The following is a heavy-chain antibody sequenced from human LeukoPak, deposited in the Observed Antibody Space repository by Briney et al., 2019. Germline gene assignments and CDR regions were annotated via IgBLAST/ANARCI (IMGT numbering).Heavy chain of an antibody. J-gene: IGHJ4*02. CDR2: ISSSSSYI. V-gene: IGHV3-21*01. Sequence: GGSLRLSCAASGFTFSSYSMNWVRQAPGKGLEWVSSISSSSSYIYYADSVKGRFTNSRDNAKNSLYLQMNSLRAEDTAVYYCARAFESGATSPFDYWGQGTLVTVSS. D-gene: IGHD1-26*01. CDR3: ARAFESGATSPFDY. CDR1: GFTFSSYS.